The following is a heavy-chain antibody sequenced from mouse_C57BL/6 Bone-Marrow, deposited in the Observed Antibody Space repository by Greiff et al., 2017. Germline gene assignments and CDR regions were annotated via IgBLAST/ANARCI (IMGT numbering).Heavy chain of an antibody. Sequence: EVQLQQSGPELVKPGASVKISCKASGYTFTDYYMNWVKQSHGKSLEWIGDINPNNGGTSYNQKFKGKATLTVDKSSSTAYMELRSLTSEDSAVYYCARSPYGYGGYFDVWGTGTTVTVSS. J-gene: IGHJ1*03. V-gene: IGHV1-26*01. CDR2: INPNNGGT. CDR1: GYTFTDYY. CDR3: ARSPYGYGGYFDV. D-gene: IGHD2-2*01.